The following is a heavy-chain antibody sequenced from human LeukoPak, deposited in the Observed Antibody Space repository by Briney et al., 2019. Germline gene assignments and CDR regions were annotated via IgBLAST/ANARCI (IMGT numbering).Heavy chain of an antibody. CDR3: AKWGDYDVLTGYYDPDY. D-gene: IGHD3-9*01. CDR2: ITGSGGGT. V-gene: IGHV3-23*01. Sequence: DPGGSLRLSCAASGFTFSNYAMSWVRQAPGKGLEWVSAITGSGGGTYYVDSVKGRFTISRDNSKNTLYLQMNSLRAEDTAVYYCAKWGDYDVLTGYYDPDYWGQGTLVTVSS. J-gene: IGHJ4*02. CDR1: GFTFSNYA.